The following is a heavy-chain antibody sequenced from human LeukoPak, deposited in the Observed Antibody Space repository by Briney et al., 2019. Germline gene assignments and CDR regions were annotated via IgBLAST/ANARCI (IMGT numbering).Heavy chain of an antibody. CDR3: ARRAPAYSSSSVVFDY. J-gene: IGHJ4*02. D-gene: IGHD6-6*01. CDR2: IYTSGST. V-gene: IGHV4-4*09. Sequence: SETLSLTCTVSGGSISSYYWSWIRQPPGKGLEWIGYIYTSGSTNYNPSLKSRVTISVDTSKNQFSLKLSSATAADTAVYYCARRAPAYSSSSVVFDYWGQGTLVTVSS. CDR1: GGSISSYY.